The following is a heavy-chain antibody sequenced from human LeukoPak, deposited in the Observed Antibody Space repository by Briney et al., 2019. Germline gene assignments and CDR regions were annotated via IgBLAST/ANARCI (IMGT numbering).Heavy chain of an antibody. D-gene: IGHD3-16*02. V-gene: IGHV4-34*01. J-gene: IGHJ4*02. CDR1: GGSFSSYY. CDR2: IDHRGST. Sequence: SETLSLTCAVYGGSFSSYYWSWIRQPPGKGLEWIGEIDHRGSTNYNPSLSSRVNISVDTSKNQFSLKLSSVTAADTAVYYCARQNMITFGGVIVLWGQGTLVTVSS. CDR3: ARQNMITFGGVIVL.